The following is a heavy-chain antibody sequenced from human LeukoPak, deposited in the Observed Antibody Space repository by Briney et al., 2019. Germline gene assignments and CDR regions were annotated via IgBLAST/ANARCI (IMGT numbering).Heavy chain of an antibody. V-gene: IGHV3-30*02. J-gene: IGHJ3*02. Sequence: GGSLRLSCAASGFTFSSYGMHWVRQAPGKGLEWVAFIRYDGSNKYYADSVKGRFTISRDNSKNTLFLQMNSLRAEDTALYYCAKVVAAGNRAVSNAFDIWGQGTMVTVSS. CDR2: IRYDGSNK. CDR3: AKVVAAGNRAVSNAFDI. D-gene: IGHD2-15*01. CDR1: GFTFSSYG.